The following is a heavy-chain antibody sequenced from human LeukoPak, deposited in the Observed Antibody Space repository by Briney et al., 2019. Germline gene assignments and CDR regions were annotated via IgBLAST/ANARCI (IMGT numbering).Heavy chain of an antibody. CDR2: ISYDGSNK. CDR1: GFTFSSYG. CDR3: AKDVGERYYFDY. V-gene: IGHV3-30*18. Sequence: PGRSLRLSCAASGFTFSSYGMHWVRQAPGKGLEWVAVISYDGSNKYYADSVKGRFTISRDNSKNTLYLQMNSLRAEDTAVYYCAKDVGERYYFDYWGQGTLVTVSS. J-gene: IGHJ4*02.